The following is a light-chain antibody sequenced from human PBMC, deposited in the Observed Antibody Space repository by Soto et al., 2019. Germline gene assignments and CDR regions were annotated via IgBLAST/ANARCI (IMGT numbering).Light chain of an antibody. J-gene: IGLJ1*01. CDR3: NSQRSSGTRV. V-gene: IGLV2-14*01. CDR2: EVS. Sequence: QSVLTQPASVSGSPGQSITISCTGTSSDVGGYKHVSWYQHHPGKAPKLMIYEVSNRPSGVSNRFSGSKSGYTASLTISRLQAEDEADYYCNSQRSSGTRVFGTGTKLTVL. CDR1: SSDVGGYKH.